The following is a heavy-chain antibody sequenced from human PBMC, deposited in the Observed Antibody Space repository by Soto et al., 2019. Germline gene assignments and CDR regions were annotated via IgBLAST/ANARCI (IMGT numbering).Heavy chain of an antibody. CDR3: AREAPEWLLRPGFDP. D-gene: IGHD3-3*01. V-gene: IGHV1-18*04. J-gene: IGHJ5*02. Sequence: GASVKVSCKASGYTFTSYGISWVRQAPGQGLEWMGWISAYNGNTNYAQKLQGRVTMTTDTSASTAYMELRSLRSDDTAVYYCAREAPEWLLRPGFDPWGQGTLVTVSS. CDR1: GYTFTSYG. CDR2: ISAYNGNT.